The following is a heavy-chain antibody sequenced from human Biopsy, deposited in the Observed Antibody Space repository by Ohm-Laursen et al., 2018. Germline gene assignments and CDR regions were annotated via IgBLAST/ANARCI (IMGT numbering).Heavy chain of an antibody. J-gene: IGHJ2*01. D-gene: IGHD2-15*01. V-gene: IGHV3-9*01. CDR2: ISWNRGSV. CDR3: ARDLRGHWFFDP. CDR1: GITFDDYA. Sequence: SLRLSCAASGITFDDYALHWVRQAPGKGLEWVSGISWNRGSVGYADSVMGRFTISRDDSKNTLYLQMNSLRVEDTAVFYCARDLRGHWFFDPWGRGTLVTVSS.